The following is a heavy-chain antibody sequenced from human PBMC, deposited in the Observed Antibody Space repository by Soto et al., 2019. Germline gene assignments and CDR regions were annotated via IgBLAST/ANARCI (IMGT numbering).Heavy chain of an antibody. CDR3: ARDHLILPAHDFFYGSDV. CDR1: GFTFSMYS. Sequence: PGGSLRLSCEVSGFTFSMYSMSWDRQSPGKGLEWVAKIPQDGVDGHYADSVKGRFTISRDNGKNSLYLQLNNLRAEDTAVYYCARDHLILPAHDFFYGSDVWGRGATVTVSS. CDR2: IPQDGVDG. J-gene: IGHJ6*02. V-gene: IGHV3-7*03. D-gene: IGHD2-21*02.